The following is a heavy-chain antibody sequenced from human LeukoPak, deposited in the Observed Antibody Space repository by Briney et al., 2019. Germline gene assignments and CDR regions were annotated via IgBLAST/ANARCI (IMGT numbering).Heavy chain of an antibody. J-gene: IGHJ4*02. CDR3: ARSPSAYYYDSSGLDFDY. CDR2: IRSDGSDT. CDR1: GFTFSDTW. D-gene: IGHD3-22*01. V-gene: IGHV3-74*01. Sequence: GGSLRLSCAASGFTFSDTWMHWVRQAPGEGLVWVSRIRSDGSDTRYAESVKGRFTISRDNAKNTLYLQMNSLRAEDTAVYYCARSPSAYYYDSSGLDFDYWGQGTLVTVSS.